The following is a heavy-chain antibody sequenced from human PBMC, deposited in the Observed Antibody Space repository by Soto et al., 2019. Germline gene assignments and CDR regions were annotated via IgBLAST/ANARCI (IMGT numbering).Heavy chain of an antibody. V-gene: IGHV3-23*01. D-gene: IGHD2-2*01. Sequence: EVQLLESGGGLVQPGGSLTLSCAASGFTFSTYAMGWGRQAPGKGREWVSTIQGRDDTTFYADSVRCRFTISRDKSKNTMSLQMNTLRGDDTAVYYCAKETDPRCCYGVDYWGQGALVTVSS. J-gene: IGHJ4*02. CDR3: AKETDPRCCYGVDY. CDR1: GFTFSTYA. CDR2: IQGRDDTT.